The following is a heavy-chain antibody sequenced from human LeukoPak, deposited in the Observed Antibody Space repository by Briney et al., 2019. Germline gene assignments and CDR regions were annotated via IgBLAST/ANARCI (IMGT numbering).Heavy chain of an antibody. CDR3: LNGVSYGMDV. Sequence: GGSLRLSCAASGFTFSSYAMHWVRQAPGKGLEWVAVISYDGSNKYYADSVKGRFTISRDNSKNTLYLQMNSLRAEDTAVYYCLNGVSYGMDVWGQGTTVTVSS. J-gene: IGHJ6*02. D-gene: IGHD3-10*01. CDR1: GFTFSSYA. CDR2: ISYDGSNK. V-gene: IGHV3-30-3*01.